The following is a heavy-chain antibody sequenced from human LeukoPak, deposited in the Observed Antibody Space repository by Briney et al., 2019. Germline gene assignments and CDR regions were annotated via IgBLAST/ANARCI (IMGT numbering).Heavy chain of an antibody. D-gene: IGHD1-26*01. J-gene: IGHJ4*02. Sequence: GGSLRLSCAASGFTFSSYSMNWVRQAPGKGLEWVSSISSSSSYIYYADSVKGRFTISRDNAKNSLYLQMNSLRAEDTAVYYCARTSGSYLSPWDYWGQGTLVTVSS. CDR3: ARTSGSYLSPWDY. CDR1: GFTFSSYS. CDR2: ISSSSSYI. V-gene: IGHV3-21*01.